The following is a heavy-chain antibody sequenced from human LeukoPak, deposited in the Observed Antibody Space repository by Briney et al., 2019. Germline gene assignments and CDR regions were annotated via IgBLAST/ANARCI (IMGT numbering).Heavy chain of an antibody. Sequence: GPSVKVSCKASGYTFTSYGLSWVRQAPGEGLEWMGWISAYNGNTNYAQKLQGRVTMTTDTSTSTAYMELRSLRSDDTAVYYCASSDSSGYLISPLYFDYWGQGTLVTVSS. CDR1: GYTFTSYG. CDR3: ASSDSSGYLISPLYFDY. CDR2: ISAYNGNT. D-gene: IGHD3-22*01. J-gene: IGHJ4*02. V-gene: IGHV1-18*01.